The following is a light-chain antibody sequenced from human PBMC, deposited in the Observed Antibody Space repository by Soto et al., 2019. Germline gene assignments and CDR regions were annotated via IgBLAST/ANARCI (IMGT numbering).Light chain of an antibody. V-gene: IGKV3-15*01. Sequence: EIGVTQSPATLSVSPGERATLSCRASQSVSSNLAWYQQKPAQAPRLLIYGASTRATGIPARFSGSGSGTKFTLTISSLQSEDFAVYYCQQYNNWPRTFGQGTKVDIK. J-gene: IGKJ1*01. CDR1: QSVSSN. CDR2: GAS. CDR3: QQYNNWPRT.